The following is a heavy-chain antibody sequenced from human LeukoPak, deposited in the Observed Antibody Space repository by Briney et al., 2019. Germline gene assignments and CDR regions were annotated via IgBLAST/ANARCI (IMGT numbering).Heavy chain of an antibody. D-gene: IGHD2-15*01. Sequence: GESLKISCKGSGYSLTSYWIGWVRQMPGKGLECMGIIYPGDSDTRYTPSFQGQVTISADKSISTAYLQWSSLKASDTAMYFCASLTGGFCSGDSCYVFFDYWGQGTLVTVSS. CDR3: ASLTGGFCSGDSCYVFFDY. CDR1: GYSLTSYW. V-gene: IGHV5-51*01. CDR2: IYPGDSDT. J-gene: IGHJ4*02.